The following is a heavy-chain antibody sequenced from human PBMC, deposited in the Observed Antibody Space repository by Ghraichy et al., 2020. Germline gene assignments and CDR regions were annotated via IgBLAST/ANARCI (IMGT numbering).Heavy chain of an antibody. D-gene: IGHD6-6*01. CDR2: IYPGDSDT. J-gene: IGHJ3*02. CDR1: GYSFTSYW. CDR3: ARPVAARQDAFDI. Sequence: GESLNISCKGSGYSFTSYWIGWVRQMPGKGLEWMGIIYPGDSDTRYSPSFQGQVTISADKSISTAYLQWSSLKASDTAMYYCARPVAARQDAFDIWGQGTMVTVSS. V-gene: IGHV5-51*01.